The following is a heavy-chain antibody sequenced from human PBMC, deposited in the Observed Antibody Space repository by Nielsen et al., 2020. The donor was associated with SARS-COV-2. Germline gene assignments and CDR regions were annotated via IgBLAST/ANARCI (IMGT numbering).Heavy chain of an antibody. D-gene: IGHD6-6*01. CDR3: ARGESGSSSTN. V-gene: IGHV4-39*07. CDR2: IYYSGST. J-gene: IGHJ4*02. Sequence: SRRCPGKGLEWIGSIYYSGSTDYTPSLKRRVTISLDTSKNQFSLKLISVTAADTAVYYCARGESGSSSTNWGQGTLVTVSS.